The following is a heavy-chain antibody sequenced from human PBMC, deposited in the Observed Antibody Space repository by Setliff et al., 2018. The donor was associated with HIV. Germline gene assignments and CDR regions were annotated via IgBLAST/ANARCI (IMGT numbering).Heavy chain of an antibody. D-gene: IGHD6-19*01. CDR2: IWYDGSNK. J-gene: IGHJ5*02. Sequence: PGGSLRLSCEVSGFTFSSYGMHWVRQAPGKGLEWVAVIWYDGSNKYYADSVKGRFTISRDNSKNTLYLQMNSLRAEDTAVYYCARRTYGSGRFDPWGQGTLVTVSS. CDR1: GFTFSSYG. V-gene: IGHV3-33*01. CDR3: ARRTYGSGRFDP.